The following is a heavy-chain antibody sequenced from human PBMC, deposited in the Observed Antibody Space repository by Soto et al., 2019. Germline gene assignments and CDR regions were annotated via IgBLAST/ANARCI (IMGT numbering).Heavy chain of an antibody. D-gene: IGHD2-21*02. CDR3: AREIVTAGGNNYFDP. CDR1: GGTVASSHW. V-gene: IGHV4-4*01. J-gene: IGHJ5*02. Sequence: LSLTCGVSGGTVASSHWWSWVRQSPGRGLEWIGNVYHTGDTNFNPSLQSRVTFSVDKSNNQFPLRLTSVTAADTAVYFCAREIVTAGGNNYFDPWGPGTLVTVSS. CDR2: VYHTGDT.